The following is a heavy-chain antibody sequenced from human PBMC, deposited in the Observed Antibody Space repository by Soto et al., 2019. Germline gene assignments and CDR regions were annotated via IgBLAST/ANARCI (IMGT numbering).Heavy chain of an antibody. CDR2: INAGNGNT. J-gene: IGHJ4*02. D-gene: IGHD3-9*01. CDR1: GYTFTSYA. Sequence: QVQLVQSGAEVKKPGASVKVSCKASGYTFTSYAMHWVRQAPGQRLEWMGWINAGNGNTKYSQKFQGRVTITRDTSASTAYMELSSLRSEDTAVYYCARVPIDVRNFDWLLWLDYWGQGTLVTVSS. CDR3: ARVPIDVRNFDWLLWLDY. V-gene: IGHV1-3*01.